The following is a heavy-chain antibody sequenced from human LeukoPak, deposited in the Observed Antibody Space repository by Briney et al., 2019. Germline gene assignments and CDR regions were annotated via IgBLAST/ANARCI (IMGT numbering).Heavy chain of an antibody. CDR3: ARGGSSWYSQFDY. D-gene: IGHD6-13*01. CDR2: ISYTWST. CDR1: GGSISSFY. Sequence: PSETLSLTCTVSGGSISSFYWSWIRLPPGKGLEWIGYISYTWSTNYHPSFKSRVTMSIDTSKNQFSLNLTSVTAADTAVYYCARGGSSWYSQFDYWGQGTLVTVSS. V-gene: IGHV4-59*01. J-gene: IGHJ4*02.